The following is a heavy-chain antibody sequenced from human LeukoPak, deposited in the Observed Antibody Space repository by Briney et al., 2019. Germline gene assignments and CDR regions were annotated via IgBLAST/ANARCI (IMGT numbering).Heavy chain of an antibody. Sequence: SQTLSLTCTVSGGSISSGDYYWNWIRQPPGKGLEWIGSMYYSGSTYYNPSLKSRVTISVDTSNNQFSLRLSSVTAADTAVYYCARVDNYDFWSGYYTGAFDIWGPGTTVTVSS. V-gene: IGHV4-30-4*08. CDR3: ARVDNYDFWSGYYTGAFDI. CDR1: GGSISSGDYY. J-gene: IGHJ3*02. CDR2: MYYSGST. D-gene: IGHD3-3*01.